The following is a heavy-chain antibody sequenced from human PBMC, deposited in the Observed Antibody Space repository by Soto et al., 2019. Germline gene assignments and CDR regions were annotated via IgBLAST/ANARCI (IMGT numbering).Heavy chain of an antibody. Sequence: EVQLLESGGGLVQPGGSLRLSCAAPGFTFSNYAMNWVRQAPGKGLEWVSVISGSGGSTYYADSVKGRFTISRDNSKNPLYLQMNSLRGADTAVYYCARRSSGWYFDYWGQGTLVTVSS. J-gene: IGHJ4*02. CDR1: GFTFSNYA. CDR2: ISGSGGST. V-gene: IGHV3-23*01. CDR3: ARRSSGWYFDY. D-gene: IGHD6-19*01.